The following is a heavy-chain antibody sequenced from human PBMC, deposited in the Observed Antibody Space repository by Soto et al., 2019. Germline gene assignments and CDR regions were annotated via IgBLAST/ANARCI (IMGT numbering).Heavy chain of an antibody. V-gene: IGHV3-23*01. J-gene: IGHJ4*02. CDR3: AKVKSRDIVVVVAATS. Sequence: GGSLRLSCAASGFTFSSYAMSWVRQAPGKGLEWVSAISGSGGSTYYADSVKGRFTISRDNSKNTLNLQMNSLRAEDTAVYYCAKVKSRDIVVVVAATSWGQGTLVTVSS. CDR2: ISGSGGST. D-gene: IGHD2-15*01. CDR1: GFTFSSYA.